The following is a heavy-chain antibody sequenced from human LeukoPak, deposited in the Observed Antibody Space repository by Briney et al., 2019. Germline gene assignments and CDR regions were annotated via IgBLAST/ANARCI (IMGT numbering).Heavy chain of an antibody. Sequence: GASVKVSCKSSGYTFTSYYMHWVRQAPGQGLEWMGIINPSGGSTSYAQKFQGRVTMTRDTSTSTVYMELSSLRSEDTAVYYCARDPNHLAGMDVWGQGTTVTVSS. CDR1: GYTFTSYY. CDR2: INPSGGST. CDR3: ARDPNHLAGMDV. J-gene: IGHJ6*02. V-gene: IGHV1-46*01.